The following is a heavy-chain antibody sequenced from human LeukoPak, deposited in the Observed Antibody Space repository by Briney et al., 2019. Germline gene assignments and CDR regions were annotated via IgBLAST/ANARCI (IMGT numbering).Heavy chain of an antibody. D-gene: IGHD3-22*01. V-gene: IGHV4-34*01. CDR3: ARVGAWEYYDSSGYTPALHY. CDR1: GGSFSGYY. CDR2: INHSGST. J-gene: IGHJ4*02. Sequence: PSETLSLTCAVYGGSFSGYYWSWIRQPPGKGLEWIGEINHSGSTNYNPSLKSRVTISVDTSKNQFSLKLSSVTAADTAVYYCARVGAWEYYDSSGYTPALHYWGQGTLVTVSS.